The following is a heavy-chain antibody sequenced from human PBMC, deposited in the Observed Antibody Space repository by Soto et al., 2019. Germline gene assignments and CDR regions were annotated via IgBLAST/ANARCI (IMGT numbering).Heavy chain of an antibody. Sequence: EASVKVSCKASGYTFIGYYMHWVRQAPGQGLEWMGWINPNSGATNYAQKFQGRVTMTRDTSISTAYMELSRLRSDDTAVYYCARDSYYDTLTGYSRNAFDIWGQGTMVTVSS. CDR2: INPNSGAT. CDR3: ARDSYYDTLTGYSRNAFDI. D-gene: IGHD3-9*01. J-gene: IGHJ3*02. V-gene: IGHV1-2*02. CDR1: GYTFIGYY.